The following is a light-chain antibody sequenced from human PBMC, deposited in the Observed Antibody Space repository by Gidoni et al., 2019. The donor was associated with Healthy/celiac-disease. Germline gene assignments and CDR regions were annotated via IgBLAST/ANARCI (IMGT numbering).Light chain of an antibody. J-gene: IGKJ5*01. V-gene: IGKV2-28*01. CDR2: LGS. Sequence: DIVMTQSPFSLHVTPGEPASISCRSSQSLLQSNGYNFLDWYLQKPGQSPQLLIYLGSNRASGVPDRFSGSGSCTDFTLKISRVEADDVGVYYCMQALQTPVTFGQGTRLEIK. CDR3: MQALQTPVT. CDR1: QSLLQSNGYNF.